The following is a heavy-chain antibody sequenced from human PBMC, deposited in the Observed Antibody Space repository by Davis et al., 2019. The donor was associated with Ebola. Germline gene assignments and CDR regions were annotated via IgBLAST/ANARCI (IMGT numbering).Heavy chain of an antibody. J-gene: IGHJ3*02. CDR2: INPSGGST. V-gene: IGHV1-46*01. CDR1: GYTFTSYY. Sequence: AASVKVSCKASGYTFTSYYMHWVRQAPGQGLEWMGIINPSGGSTSYAQKFQGRVTMTRDTSTSTVYMELSSLRSEDTAVYYCALRVLLWFGGGAQDAFDIWGQGTMVTVSS. D-gene: IGHD3-10*01. CDR3: ALRVLLWFGGGAQDAFDI.